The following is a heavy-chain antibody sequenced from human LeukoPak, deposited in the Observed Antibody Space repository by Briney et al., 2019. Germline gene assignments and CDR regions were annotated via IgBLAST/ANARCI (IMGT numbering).Heavy chain of an antibody. J-gene: IGHJ5*02. CDR1: GGTFSSYA. Sequence: SVKVSCKASGGTFSSYAISWVRQAPGQGLEWMGGIIPTFGTANYAQKFQGRVTITTDESTSTAYMELSSLRSEDTAVYYCAIRHYYDSSGYYVWFDPWGQGTLVTVSS. D-gene: IGHD3-22*01. CDR2: IIPTFGTA. CDR3: AIRHYYDSSGYYVWFDP. V-gene: IGHV1-69*05.